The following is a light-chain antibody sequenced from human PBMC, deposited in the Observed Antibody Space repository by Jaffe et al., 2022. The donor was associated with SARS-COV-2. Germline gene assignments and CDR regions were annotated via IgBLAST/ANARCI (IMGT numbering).Light chain of an antibody. CDR3: QSWDSGIPV. J-gene: IGLJ2*01. V-gene: IGLV4-69*01. CDR2: IKGDGSH. Sequence: QLVLTQSPSASASLGASVTVTCTLTSGHSDYTIAWHKQLPEGGPRYLMTIKGDGSHEKGDAIPDRLSGSSSGAERYLTISSLQSEDEADYYCQSWDSGIPVFGGGTRLTVL. CDR1: SGHSDYT.